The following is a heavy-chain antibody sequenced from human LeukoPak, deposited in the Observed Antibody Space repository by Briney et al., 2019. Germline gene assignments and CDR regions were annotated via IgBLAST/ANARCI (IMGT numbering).Heavy chain of an antibody. V-gene: IGHV1-2*02. Sequence: ASAKVSCKASENIFADYHIHWMRQAPGQGLEWLGSIYPNNGDTHYAQKFKDRVTMTRDTSITTAYMELSSLTFDDTAVYYCARDYIFRTLRGFFDSWGLGTQVTVSS. CDR2: IYPNNGDT. CDR3: ARDYIFRTLRGFFDS. D-gene: IGHD3-9*01. J-gene: IGHJ4*02. CDR1: ENIFADYH.